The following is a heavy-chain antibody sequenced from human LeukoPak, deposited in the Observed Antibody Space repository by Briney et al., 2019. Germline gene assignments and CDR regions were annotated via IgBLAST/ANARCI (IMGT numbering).Heavy chain of an antibody. CDR2: ISGSGGST. V-gene: IGHV3-23*01. CDR1: GFTFSSYA. Sequence: PGGSLRLSCAASGFTFSSYAMSWVRQAPGKGLEWVSAISGSGGSTYYADSVKGRFTISRDNSKNTLYLQMNSLRAEDTAVYYCAKPLEYGDYGWGFDYWGQGTLVTVSS. D-gene: IGHD4-17*01. J-gene: IGHJ4*02. CDR3: AKPLEYGDYGWGFDY.